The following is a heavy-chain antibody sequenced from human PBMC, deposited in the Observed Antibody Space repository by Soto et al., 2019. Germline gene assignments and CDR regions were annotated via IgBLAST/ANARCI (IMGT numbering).Heavy chain of an antibody. D-gene: IGHD6-6*01. CDR1: GFTFSSYA. CDR3: AKDCEGEYSSSSWYDY. CDR2: ISGSGGST. V-gene: IGHV3-23*01. Sequence: GGSLRLSCAASGFTFSSYAMSWVRQAPGKGLEWVSAISGSGGSTYYADSVKGRFTISRDNSKNTLYLQMNSLRAEDTAVYYCAKDCEGEYSSSSWYDYWGQGTLVTVSS. J-gene: IGHJ4*02.